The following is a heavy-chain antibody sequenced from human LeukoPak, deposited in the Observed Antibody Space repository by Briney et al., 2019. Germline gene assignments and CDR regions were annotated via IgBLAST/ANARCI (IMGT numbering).Heavy chain of an antibody. CDR2: IYYSGST. CDR3: ARHRSTVTTRGGDYYYYGMDV. V-gene: IGHV4-30-4*01. J-gene: IGHJ6*02. Sequence: PSQTLSLTCTVSGGSISSGDYYWSWIRQPPGKGLEWIGYIYYSGSTYYNPSLKSRVTISVDTSKNQFSLKLSSVTAADTAVYYCARHRSTVTTRGGDYYYYGMDVWGQGTTVTVSS. D-gene: IGHD4-17*01. CDR1: GGSISSGDYY.